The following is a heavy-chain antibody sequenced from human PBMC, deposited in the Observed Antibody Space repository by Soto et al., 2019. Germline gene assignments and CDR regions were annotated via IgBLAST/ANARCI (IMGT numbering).Heavy chain of an antibody. CDR2: INPTGGST. Sequence: QVQLVQSGAEVKKPGASMKVSCKASGYTFTSYYLHWVRQAPGQGLVWMGIINPTGGSTTYAQKFQGRVAMTRDTSTSTVYMELSSLRSEDTAMYYCARELRLRAFDIWGQGTMVTVSS. CDR1: GYTFTSYY. D-gene: IGHD3-3*01. V-gene: IGHV1-46*01. CDR3: ARELRLRAFDI. J-gene: IGHJ3*02.